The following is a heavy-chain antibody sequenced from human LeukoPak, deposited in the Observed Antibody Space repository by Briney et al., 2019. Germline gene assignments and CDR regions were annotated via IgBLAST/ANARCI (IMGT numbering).Heavy chain of an antibody. J-gene: IGHJ4*02. CDR2: IANDGRDK. Sequence: PGGSLRLSCAASGFTFSKYGMHWVRQAPGKGLEWVTVIANDGRDKKYGDSVKGRFTISRDNSKNTMYLQMDSLRAEDTAVYYCARDGRIGAAAYYFDYWGQGTLVTVSS. V-gene: IGHV3-30*03. CDR1: GFTFSKYG. D-gene: IGHD6-13*01. CDR3: ARDGRIGAAAYYFDY.